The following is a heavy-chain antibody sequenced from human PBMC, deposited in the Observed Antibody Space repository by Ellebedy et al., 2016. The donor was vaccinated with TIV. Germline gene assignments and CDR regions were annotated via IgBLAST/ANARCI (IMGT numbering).Heavy chain of an antibody. J-gene: IGHJ5*02. Sequence: MPGGSLRLSCSVSGDFISDYYWSWLRQAAGKELEWIGRVATSGNANYNPSLKSRVTMSLDTSRNQYFLRLNAVTAADTAVYYCARGSVLRGVTAFDPWGQGILVTVSS. D-gene: IGHD3-10*01. V-gene: IGHV4-4*07. CDR2: VATSGNA. CDR3: ARGSVLRGVTAFDP. CDR1: GDFISDYY.